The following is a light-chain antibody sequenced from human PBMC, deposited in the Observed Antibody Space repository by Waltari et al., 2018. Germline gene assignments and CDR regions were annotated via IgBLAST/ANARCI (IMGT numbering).Light chain of an antibody. CDR3: YSAADNNHWV. J-gene: IGLJ3*02. CDR2: KDS. CDR1: VLAKKY. V-gene: IGLV3-27*01. Sequence: SYELTQPSSVSVSPRQTARITCSGDVLAKKYARWFQQKPGQAPVLVIYKDSERPSGIPERFSGSSSGTTVTLTISGAQVEDEADYYCYSAADNNHWVFGGGTKLTVL.